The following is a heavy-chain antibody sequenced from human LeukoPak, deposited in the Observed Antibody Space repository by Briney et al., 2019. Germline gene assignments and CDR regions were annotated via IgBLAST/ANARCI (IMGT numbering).Heavy chain of an antibody. V-gene: IGHV4-39*01. D-gene: IGHD2-2*01. J-gene: IGHJ5*02. CDR1: GGSISSSSYY. Sequence: PSETLSLTCTVSGGSISSSSYYWGWIRRPPGTGLEWIGSIYYSGSTYYNPSLKSRVTISVDTSKNQFSLKLSSVTAADTAVYYCARGPLEDIVVVPAAICWFDPWGQGTLVTVSS. CDR3: ARGPLEDIVVVPAAICWFDP. CDR2: IYYSGST.